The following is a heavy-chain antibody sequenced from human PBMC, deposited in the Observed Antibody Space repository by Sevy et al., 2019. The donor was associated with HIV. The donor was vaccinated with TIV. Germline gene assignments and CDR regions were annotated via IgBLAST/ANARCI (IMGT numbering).Heavy chain of an antibody. D-gene: IGHD4-17*01. V-gene: IGHV4-38-2*01. CDR2: IYHSGST. CDR1: GYSISSGYY. Sequence: SETLSLTCAVSGYSISSGYYWGWIRQPPGKGLEWIGSIYHSGSTYYNPSLKSGVTISVDTSKNQFSLKLSSVTAADTAVYYCRPTVTAATFAYWGQGTLVTVSS. J-gene: IGHJ4*02. CDR3: RPTVTAATFAY.